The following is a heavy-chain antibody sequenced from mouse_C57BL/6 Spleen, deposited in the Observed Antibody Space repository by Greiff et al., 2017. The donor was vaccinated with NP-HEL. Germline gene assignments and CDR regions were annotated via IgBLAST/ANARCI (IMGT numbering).Heavy chain of an antibody. Sequence: QVHVKQPGAELVKPGASVKLSCKASGYTFTSYWMQWVKQRPGQGLEWIGEIDPSDSYTNYNQKFKGKATLTVDTSSSTAYMQLSSLTSEDSAVYYCARSLRYFDVWGTGTTVTVSS. V-gene: IGHV1-50*01. CDR2: IDPSDSYT. CDR3: ARSLRYFDV. J-gene: IGHJ1*03. CDR1: GYTFTSYW.